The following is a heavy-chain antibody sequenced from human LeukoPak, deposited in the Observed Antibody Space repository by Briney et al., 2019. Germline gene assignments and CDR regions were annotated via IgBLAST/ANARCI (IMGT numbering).Heavy chain of an antibody. Sequence: ASVKVSCKASGDNFSSYVITWVRQAPGQRLEWMGRIIPTLDVANFAQKFQGRVTMTRNTSISTAYMELSSLRSEDTAVYYCARLYSYGRPGNGMDVWGQGTTVTVSS. D-gene: IGHD5-18*01. CDR1: GDNFSSYV. V-gene: IGHV1-69*04. CDR3: ARLYSYGRPGNGMDV. CDR2: IIPTLDVA. J-gene: IGHJ6*02.